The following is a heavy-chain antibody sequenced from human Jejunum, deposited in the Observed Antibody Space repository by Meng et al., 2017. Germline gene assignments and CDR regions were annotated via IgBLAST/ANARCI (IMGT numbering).Heavy chain of an antibody. CDR1: GGSISSSTYY. D-gene: IGHD2-8*02. Sequence: QLQLQESGPGLVKPSETLSLTCTVSGGSISSSTYYWGWIRQPPGKGLEWIGNIFYSGSTYYNPSLKSRVTISVDTSKNQFSLRLSSVTAADTAVYYCARHPTGGYNYFDYWGQGTLVTVSS. CDR3: ARHPTGGYNYFDY. J-gene: IGHJ4*02. CDR2: IFYSGST. V-gene: IGHV4-39*01.